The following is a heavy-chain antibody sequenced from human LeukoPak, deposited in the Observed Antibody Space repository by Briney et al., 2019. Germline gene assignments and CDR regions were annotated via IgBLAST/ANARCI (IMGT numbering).Heavy chain of an antibody. Sequence: GASVKVSCKASGYTFTSYGISWVRQAPGQGLEWMGWISAYNGNTNYAQKLQGRVTMTTDTSTSTAYMELRSLRSDDTAVYYCSTYYYDSSGSLYYYYGMDVWGQGTTVTVSS. V-gene: IGHV1-18*01. CDR3: STYYYDSSGSLYYYYGMDV. CDR1: GYTFTSYG. CDR2: ISAYNGNT. D-gene: IGHD3-22*01. J-gene: IGHJ6*02.